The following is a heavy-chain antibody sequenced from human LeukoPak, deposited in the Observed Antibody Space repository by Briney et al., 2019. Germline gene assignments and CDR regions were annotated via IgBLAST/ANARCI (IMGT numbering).Heavy chain of an antibody. V-gene: IGHV1-69*05. J-gene: IGHJ4*02. CDR1: GGTFSSYA. CDR2: IIPIFGTA. CDR3: ARDTNGDGYNSYFDY. Sequence: GASVKVSCKASGGTFSSYAISWVRQAPGQGLEWMGGIIPIFGTANYAQKFRGRVTITTDEDTSTAYMELSSLRSEDTAVYYCARDTNGDGYNSYFDYWGQGTLVIVSS. D-gene: IGHD5-24*01.